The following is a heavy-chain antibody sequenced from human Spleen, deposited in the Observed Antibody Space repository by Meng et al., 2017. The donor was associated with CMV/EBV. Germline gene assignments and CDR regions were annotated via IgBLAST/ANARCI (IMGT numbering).Heavy chain of an antibody. V-gene: IGHV4-30-4*08. CDR2: IYYSGST. Sequence: SGGSISSGDYDWSWIRQPPGKGLEWIGYIYYSGSTYYNPSLKSRVTISVDTSKNQFSLKLSSVTAADTAVYYCARVGELGIGNEAPWGQGTLVTVSS. CDR3: ARVGELGIGNEAP. D-gene: IGHD1-26*01. J-gene: IGHJ5*02. CDR1: GGSISSGDYD.